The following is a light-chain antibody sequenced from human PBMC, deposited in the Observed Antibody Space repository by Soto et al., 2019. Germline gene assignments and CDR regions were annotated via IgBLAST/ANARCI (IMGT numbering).Light chain of an antibody. V-gene: IGKV3-11*01. CDR1: QSVSSY. J-gene: IGKJ5*01. Sequence: EIELTQSPATLSLYPGERATLSCRASQSVSSYLAWYQHKPAQAPRLLIYDASNRATGIPARFSGSGSGTDFTLTISSLEPEDFAVYFCQQRSNWPPIPFGQGTRLEIK. CDR2: DAS. CDR3: QQRSNWPPIP.